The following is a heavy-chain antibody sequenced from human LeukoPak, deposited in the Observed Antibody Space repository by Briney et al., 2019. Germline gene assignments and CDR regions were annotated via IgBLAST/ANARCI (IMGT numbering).Heavy chain of an antibody. D-gene: IGHD3-22*01. V-gene: IGHV3-66*01. CDR1: GFTVSSNY. CDR2: IYSGGST. J-gene: IGHJ4*02. CDR3: ARESRGYSYYFDY. Sequence: GGSLRLSCAASGFTVSSNYMSWVRQAPGKGLEWVSVIYSGGSTYYADSVKGRFTISRDNSKNTLYLQMNSLRAEDTAAYYCARESRGYSYYFDYWGQGTLVTVSS.